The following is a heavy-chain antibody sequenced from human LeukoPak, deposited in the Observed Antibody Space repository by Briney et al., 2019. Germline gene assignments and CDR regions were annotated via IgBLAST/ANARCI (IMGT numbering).Heavy chain of an antibody. CDR3: ARAPLLWFGELLSVGTHGDY. D-gene: IGHD3-10*01. J-gene: IGHJ4*02. CDR1: GYTFTSYG. Sequence: GASVKVSCKASGYTFTSYGISWVRQAPGQGLEWMGWISAYNGNTNYAQKLQGRVTMTTDTSTSTAYMELRSLRSDDTAMYYCARAPLLWFGELLSVGTHGDYWGQGTLVTVSS. CDR2: ISAYNGNT. V-gene: IGHV1-18*04.